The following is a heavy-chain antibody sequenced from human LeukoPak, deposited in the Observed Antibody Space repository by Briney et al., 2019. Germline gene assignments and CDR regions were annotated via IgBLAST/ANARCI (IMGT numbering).Heavy chain of an antibody. CDR3: VRTNWNSPDY. J-gene: IGHJ4*02. CDR1: GFTFSSYW. D-gene: IGHD1-7*01. V-gene: IGHV3-74*03. CDR2: IKTDGSTT. Sequence: GGSLRLSCAASGFTFSSYWMHWVRQAPGKGLVWVSRIKTDGSTTTYADSVKGRFTISRDNAKNTLYLQMNSLRAEDTAVYYCVRTNWNSPDYWGQGTLVTVSS.